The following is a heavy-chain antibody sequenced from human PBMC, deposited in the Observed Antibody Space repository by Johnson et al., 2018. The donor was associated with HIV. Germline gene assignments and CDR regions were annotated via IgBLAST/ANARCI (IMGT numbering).Heavy chain of an antibody. V-gene: IGHV3-20*04. CDR2: INWNGGST. D-gene: IGHD5-12*01. CDR3: AKDGGGGYDRAFDI. Sequence: VQLVESGGGVVRPGGSLRLSCAASGFTFDDYGMSWVRQAPGKGLEWVSGINWNGGSTGYAASVQGQFTISRDNSKNTLYLQMNSLRAEDTAVYYCAKDGGGGYDRAFDIWGQGTMVTVSS. J-gene: IGHJ3*02. CDR1: GFTFDDYG.